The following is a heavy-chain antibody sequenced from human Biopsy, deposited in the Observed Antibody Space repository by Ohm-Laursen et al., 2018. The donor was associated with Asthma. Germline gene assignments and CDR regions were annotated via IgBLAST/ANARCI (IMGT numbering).Heavy chain of an antibody. J-gene: IGHJ4*02. CDR2: IYSGGIS. Sequence: SLRLSCAASGFAVSRDHMFWVRQAPGKGLEWVSVIYSGGISHTADSVRGRFTISRDHSKNTLYLQVHRLRAEDTAVYFCSRGSSSNWSHYYFDYWGQGTLVTVSS. CDR3: SRGSSSNWSHYYFDY. CDR1: GFAVSRDH. D-gene: IGHD2-2*01. V-gene: IGHV3-53*01.